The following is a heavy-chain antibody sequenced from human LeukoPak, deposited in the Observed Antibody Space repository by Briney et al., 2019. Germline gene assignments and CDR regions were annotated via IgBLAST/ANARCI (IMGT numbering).Heavy chain of an antibody. CDR3: ARGRKVRGVISYY. V-gene: IGHV1-8*01. CDR1: GYAFTSYD. CDR2: MNPNSGNT. Sequence: ASVKVSCEASGYAFTSYDINLVRQATGQGLEWMGWMNPNSGNTGYAQKFQGRVTMTRNTSISTAYMELSSLRSEDTAVYYCARGRKVRGVISYYWGQGTLVTVSS. J-gene: IGHJ4*02. D-gene: IGHD3-10*01.